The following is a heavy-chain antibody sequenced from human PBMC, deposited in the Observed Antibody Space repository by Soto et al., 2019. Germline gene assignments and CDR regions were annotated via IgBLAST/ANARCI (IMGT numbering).Heavy chain of an antibody. J-gene: IGHJ4*02. V-gene: IGHV3-30-3*01. CDR3: ARISNGYSSGWPFDY. Sequence: GGSLRLSCAASGFTFSSYAMHWFRQAPGKGLEWVAVISYDGSNKYYADSVKGRFTISRDNSKNTLYLQMNSLRAEDTAVYYCARISNGYSSGWPFDYWGQGTLVTVSS. D-gene: IGHD6-19*01. CDR2: ISYDGSNK. CDR1: GFTFSSYA.